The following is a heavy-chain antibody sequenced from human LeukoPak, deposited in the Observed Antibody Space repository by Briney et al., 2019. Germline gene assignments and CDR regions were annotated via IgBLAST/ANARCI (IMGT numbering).Heavy chain of an antibody. J-gene: IGHJ4*02. CDR3: ARTNIVVVPAASAYYFDY. D-gene: IGHD2-2*01. V-gene: IGHV1-18*01. Sequence: ASVKVSCKASGYTFTSYGISWVRQAPGQGLEWMGWISAYNGNTNYAQKFQGRVTITADKSTSTAYMELSSLRSEDTAVYYCARTNIVVVPAASAYYFDYWGQGTLVTVSS. CDR1: GYTFTSYG. CDR2: ISAYNGNT.